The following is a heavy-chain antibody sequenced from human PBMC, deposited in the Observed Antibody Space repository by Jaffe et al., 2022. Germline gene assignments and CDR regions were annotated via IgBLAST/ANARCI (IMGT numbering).Heavy chain of an antibody. D-gene: IGHD6-19*01. J-gene: IGHJ3*02. V-gene: IGHV3-21*01. Sequence: EVQLVESGGGLVKPGGSLRLSCAASGFTFSSYSMNWVRQAPGKGLEWVSSISSSSSYIYYADSVKGRFTISRDNAKNSLYLQMNSLRAEDTAVYYCARDLEGPGIAVAGNNAFDIWGQGTMVTVSS. CDR3: ARDLEGPGIAVAGNNAFDI. CDR1: GFTFSSYS. CDR2: ISSSSSYI.